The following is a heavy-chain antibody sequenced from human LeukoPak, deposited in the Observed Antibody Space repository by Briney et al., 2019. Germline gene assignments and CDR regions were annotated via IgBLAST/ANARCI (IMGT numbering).Heavy chain of an antibody. CDR2: FDPEDGET. D-gene: IGHD3-3*01. J-gene: IGHJ4*02. Sequence: ASVKVSCKVSGYTLTELSMHWVRQAPGKGLEWMGGFDPEDGETIYAQKFQGRVTMTEDTSTDTAYMELSSLRSEDTAVYYRATGGFLEWLCLDYWGQGTLVTVSS. CDR3: ATGGFLEWLCLDY. CDR1: GYTLTELS. V-gene: IGHV1-24*01.